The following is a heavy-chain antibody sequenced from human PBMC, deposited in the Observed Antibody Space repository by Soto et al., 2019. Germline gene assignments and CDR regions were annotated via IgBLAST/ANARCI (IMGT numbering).Heavy chain of an antibody. V-gene: IGHV4-59*08. CDR1: SGPDRSHN. CDR2: VYYTGDT. D-gene: IGHD4-17*01. Sequence: QVQLQQSGPRLVKPSETLSLTCTVSSGPDRSHNWGWIRQPPGRGLEWIGYVYYTGDTAYNPSLRGRVPIPADPSTNHSSLTLNSVTAADTAVYYCVRRGIDYLPGLVDVWGQGPTVSVSS. CDR3: VRRGIDYLPGLVDV. J-gene: IGHJ6*02.